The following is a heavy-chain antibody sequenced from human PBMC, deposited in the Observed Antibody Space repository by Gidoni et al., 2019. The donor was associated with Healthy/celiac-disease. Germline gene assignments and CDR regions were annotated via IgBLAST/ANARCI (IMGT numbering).Heavy chain of an antibody. CDR3: ARAYYDILIGYPHAFDY. CDR2: IYHSGST. J-gene: IGHJ4*02. V-gene: IGHV4-30-2*01. Sequence: LQLQASGSGLVKPSQTLSLTCAVSGGSISSGGYSWSWIRQPPGKGLEWIGYIYHSGSTYYNPSLKSRVIISVDRSKNQFSLKLSSVTAADTAVYYCARAYYDILIGYPHAFDYWGQGTLVTVSS. D-gene: IGHD3-9*01. CDR1: GGSISSGGYS.